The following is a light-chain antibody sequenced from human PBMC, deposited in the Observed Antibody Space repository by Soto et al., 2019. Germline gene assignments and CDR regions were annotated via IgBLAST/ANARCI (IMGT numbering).Light chain of an antibody. CDR1: SSDVGSYNL. J-gene: IGLJ1*01. CDR3: CSYARSSTYYV. Sequence: QSALTQPASVSGSPGQSITISCTGTSSDVGSYNLVSWYQQHPGKAPKLMIFEDNKRPSGVSNRFSGSKSGNTASLTISGLQAEDEAEYYCCSYARSSTYYVFGPGTKLTVL. CDR2: EDN. V-gene: IGLV2-23*01.